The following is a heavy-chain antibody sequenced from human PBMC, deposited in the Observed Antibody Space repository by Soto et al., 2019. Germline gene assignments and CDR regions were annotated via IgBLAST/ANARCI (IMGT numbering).Heavy chain of an antibody. D-gene: IGHD3-22*01. CDR1: GFTFSSYG. CDR2: IWYDGSNK. J-gene: IGHJ4*02. Sequence: QVQLVESGGGVVQPGRSLRLSCAASGFTFSSYGMHWVRQAPGKGLEWVAVIWYDGSNKYYADSVKGRFTISRDNSKNTLYLKMNSLRAEDTAVYYCARVARDRDYDSSGYSEGRFSYFDYWGQGTLVTVSS. CDR3: ARVARDRDYDSSGYSEGRFSYFDY. V-gene: IGHV3-33*01.